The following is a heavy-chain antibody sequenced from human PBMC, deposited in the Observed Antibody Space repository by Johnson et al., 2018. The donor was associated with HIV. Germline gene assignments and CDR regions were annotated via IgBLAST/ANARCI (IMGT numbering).Heavy chain of an antibody. CDR1: GFTFSNYA. CDR2: ISSNGGRT. D-gene: IGHD1-20*01. CDR3: ARGIPTLPLTGTRGFDI. V-gene: IGHV3-64*01. J-gene: IGHJ3*02. Sequence: VQLVESGGGLVQPGGSLRLSCTPSGFTFSNYAIYWVRQAPGKGLEYVSSISSNGGRTYYANSVKGRFTVSRDNSNHPLYLQMGSLRAEDMAVYYCARGIPTLPLTGTRGFDIWGQGTMVTVSS.